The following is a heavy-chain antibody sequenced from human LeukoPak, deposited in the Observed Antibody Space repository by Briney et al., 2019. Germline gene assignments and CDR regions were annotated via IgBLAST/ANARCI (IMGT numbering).Heavy chain of an antibody. J-gene: IGHJ4*02. CDR1: GFTFSNYA. CDR2: ISGSGGST. D-gene: IGHD6-19*01. CDR3: AKDAQWLVMSRYFDY. V-gene: IGHV3-23*01. Sequence: PGGSLRLSCAASGFTFSNYAMSWVRQAPGKGLEWVSAISGSGGSTYYADSVKGRFTISRDNSKNTLYLQMNMLRAEDTAVYYCAKDAQWLVMSRYFDYWGQGTLVTVSS.